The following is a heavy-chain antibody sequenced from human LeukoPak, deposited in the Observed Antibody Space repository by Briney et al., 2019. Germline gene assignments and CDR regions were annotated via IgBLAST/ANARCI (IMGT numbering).Heavy chain of an antibody. J-gene: IGHJ4*02. Sequence: GRSLRLSCAASGFTFSSYGMHWVRQAPGKGLEWVAFIRYDGGNKYYADSVKGRFTISRDNSKNTLYLQMNSLRAEDTAVYYCAKIWFGELSTDYWGQGTLVTVSS. V-gene: IGHV3-30*02. CDR3: AKIWFGELSTDY. CDR2: IRYDGGNK. D-gene: IGHD3-10*01. CDR1: GFTFSSYG.